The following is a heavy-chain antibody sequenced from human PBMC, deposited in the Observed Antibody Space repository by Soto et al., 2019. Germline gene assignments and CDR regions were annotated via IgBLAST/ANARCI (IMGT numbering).Heavy chain of an antibody. J-gene: IGHJ4*02. D-gene: IGHD1-1*01. CDR1: GYAFTTYG. Sequence: QVHLVQSGAEVKKPGASVKVSCQASGYAFTTYGITWVRQAPGQGLEWMGWISAHNGNTNYAQKPQGRVTGTRDTSTSTAYMELRSLRSDDTAVYYCARGRYGDSWGQGALVTVSS. CDR3: ARGRYGDS. V-gene: IGHV1-18*01. CDR2: ISAHNGNT.